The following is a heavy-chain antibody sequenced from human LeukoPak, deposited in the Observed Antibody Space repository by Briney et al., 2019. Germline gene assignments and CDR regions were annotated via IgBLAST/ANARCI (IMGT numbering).Heavy chain of an antibody. D-gene: IGHD5-12*01. CDR3: ARADSGYDLAV. CDR2: ISTYNGNT. CDR1: GYTFNSYD. Sequence: ASVKVSCKASGYTFNSYDISWVRQAPGQGLEWMAWISTYNGNTNYALKVQGRATMTTDTSTSTAYMELRSLRSDDTAVYYCARADSGYDLAVWGQGTLVTVSS. J-gene: IGHJ4*02. V-gene: IGHV1-18*01.